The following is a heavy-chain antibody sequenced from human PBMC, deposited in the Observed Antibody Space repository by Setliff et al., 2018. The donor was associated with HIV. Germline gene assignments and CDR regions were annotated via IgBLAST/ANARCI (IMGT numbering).Heavy chain of an antibody. CDR3: ARVYTYTYDY. V-gene: IGHV3-7*01. J-gene: IGHJ4*02. CDR1: GFTFSSYW. D-gene: IGHD1-1*01. Sequence: GGSLRLSCAASGFTFSSYWMSWVRQAPGKGLEWVANIKPDGSDKCYVDSVKGRFTISRDNAKNSVYLEMNSLRDEDTALYYCARVYTYTYDYWGQGTLVTVSS. CDR2: IKPDGSDK.